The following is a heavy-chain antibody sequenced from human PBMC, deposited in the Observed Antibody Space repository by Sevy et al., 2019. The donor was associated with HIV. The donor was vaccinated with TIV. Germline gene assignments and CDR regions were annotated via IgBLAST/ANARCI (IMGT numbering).Heavy chain of an antibody. CDR1: GFKFDDYA. CDR3: AKGDTSSWFPFFDF. V-gene: IGHV3-9*01. CDR2: LSWNGDTI. J-gene: IGHJ4*02. Sequence: GGSLRLSCAASGFKFDDYAMHWVRQAPGKGLEWVSGLSWNGDTIGYADSVKGRFIISRDNAKNSLYLQMDSLRAEDTALYYGAKGDTSSWFPFFDFWGQGTLVTVSS. D-gene: IGHD6-13*01.